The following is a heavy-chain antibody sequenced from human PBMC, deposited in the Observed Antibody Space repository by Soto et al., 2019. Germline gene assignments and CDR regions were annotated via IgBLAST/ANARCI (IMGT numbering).Heavy chain of an antibody. CDR1: GGCISSYY. J-gene: IGHJ4*02. Sequence: PSETLSLTCTVSGGCISSYYWSWIRQPPGKGLEWIGYIYYSGITNYNPSLKSRVTISVDTSKNQFSLKLSSVTAADTAVYYCARGEGTPHYFDYWSQGTLVTVSS. D-gene: IGHD3-10*01. CDR3: ARGEGTPHYFDY. CDR2: IYYSGIT. V-gene: IGHV4-59*01.